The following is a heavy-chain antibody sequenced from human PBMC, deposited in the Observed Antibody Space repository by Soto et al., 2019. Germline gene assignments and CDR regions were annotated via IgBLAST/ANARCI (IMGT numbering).Heavy chain of an antibody. Sequence: SETLSLTCAVNGGSFSGYYWNWIRQSAGKGLEWIGRIHHSGTTNYNPSLKSRLTISLDTSKNHFSLQLNSVTAADTAMYYCVRQKGFFDWSCHVTGPGGMDVWGQGTSVTVSS. V-gene: IGHV4-34*01. J-gene: IGHJ6*02. D-gene: IGHD3-9*01. CDR2: IHHSGTT. CDR1: GGSFSGYY. CDR3: VRQKGFFDWSCHVTGPGGMDV.